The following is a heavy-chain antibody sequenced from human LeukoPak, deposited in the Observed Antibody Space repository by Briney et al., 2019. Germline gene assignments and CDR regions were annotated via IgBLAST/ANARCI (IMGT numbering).Heavy chain of an antibody. D-gene: IGHD3-22*01. Sequence: SETLSLTCTVSGGSITGHYWSWIRQPAGKGLEWLGRIYSTGTTAYNASLTSRLTISVDTSKNQFSLKLSSVTAADTAVYYCARDLGSGYYDYWGQGTLVTVSS. CDR3: ARDLGSGYYDY. V-gene: IGHV4-4*07. J-gene: IGHJ4*02. CDR1: GGSITGHY. CDR2: IYSTGTT.